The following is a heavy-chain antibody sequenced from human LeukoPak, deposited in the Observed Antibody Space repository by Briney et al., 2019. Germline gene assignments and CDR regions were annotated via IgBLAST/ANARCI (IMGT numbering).Heavy chain of an antibody. V-gene: IGHV4-34*01. CDR1: GGSFSGYY. CDR2: INHSGST. J-gene: IGHJ4*02. CDR3: ARGRGDTAMAVFDY. D-gene: IGHD5-18*01. Sequence: SETLSLTCAVYGGSFSGYYWSWIRQPPGKGLEWIGEINHSGSTNYNPSLKSRVTISVDTSKNQFSLKLSSVSAADTAVYYCARGRGDTAMAVFDYWGQGTLVTVSS.